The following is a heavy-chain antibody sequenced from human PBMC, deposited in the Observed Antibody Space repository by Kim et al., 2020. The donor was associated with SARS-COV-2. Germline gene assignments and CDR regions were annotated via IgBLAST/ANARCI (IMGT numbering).Heavy chain of an antibody. CDR3: ATLGYCSGGSCYEVFDY. J-gene: IGHJ4*02. CDR2: INHSGST. Sequence: SETLSLTCAVYGGSFSGYYWGWIRQPPGKGLEWIGEINHSGSTNYNPSLKSRVTISVDTSKNQFSLKLSSVTAADTAVYYCATLGYCSGGSCYEVFDYWGQGTLVTVSS. CDR1: GGSFSGYY. D-gene: IGHD2-15*01. V-gene: IGHV4-34*01.